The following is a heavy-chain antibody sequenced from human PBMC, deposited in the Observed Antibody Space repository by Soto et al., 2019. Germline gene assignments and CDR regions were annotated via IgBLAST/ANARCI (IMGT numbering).Heavy chain of an antibody. V-gene: IGHV4-34*01. CDR1: GGSFSGYY. Sequence: SETLSLTCAVYGGSFSGYYWSWIRQPPGKGLEWIGEINHSGSTNYNPSLKSRVTISVDTSKNQFSLKLSSVTAADTAVYYCARQLGYCSGGSCYSGLFDPWGQGTLVTVSS. J-gene: IGHJ5*02. CDR2: INHSGST. D-gene: IGHD2-15*01. CDR3: ARQLGYCSGGSCYSGLFDP.